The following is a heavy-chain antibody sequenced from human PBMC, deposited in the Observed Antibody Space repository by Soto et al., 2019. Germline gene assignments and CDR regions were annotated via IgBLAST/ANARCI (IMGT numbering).Heavy chain of an antibody. CDR1: GGTFSSHS. CDR2: IIPIFGPA. D-gene: IGHD1-1*01. Sequence: GAAVKVSCKSSGGTFSSHSINWVRQAPGQGLEWMGGIIPIFGPANFAKKFQGRVTITADESTTTAYMELSSLTSEDTAVYYCATGSFTSTGGRIGYHYNAMDVWGQGTPVTVSS. V-gene: IGHV1-69*13. J-gene: IGHJ6*02. CDR3: ATGSFTSTGGRIGYHYNAMDV.